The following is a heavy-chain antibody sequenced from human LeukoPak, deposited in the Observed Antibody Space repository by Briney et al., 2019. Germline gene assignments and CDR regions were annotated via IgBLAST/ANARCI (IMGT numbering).Heavy chain of an antibody. J-gene: IGHJ4*02. Sequence: GGSLRLSCAASGFTFSSYAMHWVRRAPGKGLEWVAVISYDGSNKYYADSVKGRFTISRDNSKNTLYLQMNSLRAEDTAVYYCARGFYGDYVSYDYWGQGTLVTVSS. CDR1: GFTFSSYA. CDR2: ISYDGSNK. CDR3: ARGFYGDYVSYDY. D-gene: IGHD4-17*01. V-gene: IGHV3-30-3*01.